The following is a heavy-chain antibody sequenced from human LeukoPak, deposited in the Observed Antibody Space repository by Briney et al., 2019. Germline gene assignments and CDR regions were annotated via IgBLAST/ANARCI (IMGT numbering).Heavy chain of an antibody. CDR3: AKGRFRVGATHPTDY. Sequence: PGGSLRLSCAASGFTFSSYAMSWVRHAPGKGLEWVSAISGSGGSTYYADSVKGRFTISRDNSKNTLCLQMNSLRAEDTAVYYCAKGRFRVGATHPTDYWGQGTLVTVSS. CDR2: ISGSGGST. J-gene: IGHJ4*02. CDR1: GFTFSSYA. V-gene: IGHV3-23*01. D-gene: IGHD1-26*01.